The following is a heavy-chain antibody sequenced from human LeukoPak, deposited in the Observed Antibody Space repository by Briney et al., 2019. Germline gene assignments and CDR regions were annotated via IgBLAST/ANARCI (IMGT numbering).Heavy chain of an antibody. J-gene: IGHJ3*02. CDR3: ARKDGSSSWIDAFDI. Sequence: PSETLSLTCTVSGGSISSYYWSWIRQPPGKGLEWVGYIYYSGSTNYNPSLKSRVTISVDTSKNQFSLKLSSVTAADTAVYYCARKDGSSSWIDAFDIWGQGTMVTVSS. D-gene: IGHD6-13*01. V-gene: IGHV4-59*01. CDR1: GGSISSYY. CDR2: IYYSGST.